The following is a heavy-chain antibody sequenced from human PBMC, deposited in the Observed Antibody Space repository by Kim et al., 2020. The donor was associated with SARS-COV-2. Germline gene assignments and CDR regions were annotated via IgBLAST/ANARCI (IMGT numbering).Heavy chain of an antibody. D-gene: IGHD4-17*01. CDR3: ARDLTVTTQYYYYYYGMDV. CDR2: INPSGGST. Sequence: ASVKVSCKASGYNFTSYYMHWVRQAPGQGLEWMGIINPSGGSTSYAQKFQGRVTMTRDTSTSTVYMELSSLRSEDTAVYYCARDLTVTTQYYYYYYGMDVWGQGTTVTVSS. V-gene: IGHV1-46*03. CDR1: GYNFTSYY. J-gene: IGHJ6*02.